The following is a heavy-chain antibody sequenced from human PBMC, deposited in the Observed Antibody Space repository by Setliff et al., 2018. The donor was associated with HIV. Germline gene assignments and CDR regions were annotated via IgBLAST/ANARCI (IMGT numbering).Heavy chain of an antibody. J-gene: IGHJ6*02. CDR2: ISSRGST. V-gene: IGHV4-31*03. Sequence: SETLSLTCTVSGVSISSGGYYWNWIRQHPGKGLEWIGYISSRGSTYYNPSLKSRITMSVDTSQNQVSLKLSSVTAADTAVYYCARSKYYGSGSTYYYGMDVWGQGTTVTVS. CDR3: ARSKYYGSGSTYYYGMDV. D-gene: IGHD3-10*01. CDR1: GVSISSGGYY.